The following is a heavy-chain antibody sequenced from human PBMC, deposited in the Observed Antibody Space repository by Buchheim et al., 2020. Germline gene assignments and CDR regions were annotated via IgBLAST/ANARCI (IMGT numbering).Heavy chain of an antibody. CDR2: IKQDGSEK. D-gene: IGHD5-18*01. V-gene: IGHV3-7*01. J-gene: IGHJ6*02. CDR1: GFTFSSYW. Sequence: EVQLVESGGGLVQPGGSLRLSCAASGFTFSSYWMIWVRQAPGKGLEWVANIKQDGSEKYYVDSVKGRFTISRDNAKNSLYLQMNSLRGEDTAVYYCAIESNIQLWTYYYYGMDVWGQGTT. CDR3: AIESNIQLWTYYYYGMDV.